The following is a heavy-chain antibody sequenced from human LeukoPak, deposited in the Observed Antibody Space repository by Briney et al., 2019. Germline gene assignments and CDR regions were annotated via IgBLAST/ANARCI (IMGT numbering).Heavy chain of an antibody. Sequence: GASVKVSCKASGYTFSGTGWYLYWLRQAPGQGLGCMGWIYPNNGATAYARTFQGRVAMTRDTSITTAYMELSRLRPDDTAVYYCARDGPAQMVDFDYWGQGTLVTVSS. CDR2: IYPNNGAT. D-gene: IGHD3-10*01. J-gene: IGHJ4*02. V-gene: IGHV1-2*02. CDR1: GYTFSGTGWY. CDR3: ARDGPAQMVDFDY.